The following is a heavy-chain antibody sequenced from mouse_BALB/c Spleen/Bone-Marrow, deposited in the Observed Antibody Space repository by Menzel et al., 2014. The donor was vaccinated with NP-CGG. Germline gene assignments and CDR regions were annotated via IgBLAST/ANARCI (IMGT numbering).Heavy chain of an antibody. CDR3: ARSRFYGNWYFDV. CDR1: GYSIXSDYA. CDR2: ISYSGST. V-gene: IGHV3-2*02. Sequence: EVQLQESGPGLVKPSQSLSLTCTVTGYSIXSDYAWNWIRQFPGNKLEWMGYISYSGSTSYNPSLKSRISITRDTSKNQFFLQLNSVTTEDTATYYCARSRFYGNWYFDVWGAGTTVTVSS. J-gene: IGHJ1*01. D-gene: IGHD2-1*01.